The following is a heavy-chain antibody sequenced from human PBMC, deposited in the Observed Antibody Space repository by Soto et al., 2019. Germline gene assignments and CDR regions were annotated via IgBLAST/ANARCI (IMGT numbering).Heavy chain of an antibody. Sequence: QVQLVESGGGVVQPGRSLRLSCAASGFTFSSYAMHWVRQAPGKGLEWVAVISYDGSNKYYADSVKGRFTISRDNSKNTLYLQMNSRSAEDTAVYYCARDQYYDILTGYYLAGSDFDIWGQGTMVTVSS. J-gene: IGHJ3*02. CDR2: ISYDGSNK. D-gene: IGHD3-9*01. CDR1: GFTFSSYA. CDR3: ARDQYYDILTGYYLAGSDFDI. V-gene: IGHV3-30-3*01.